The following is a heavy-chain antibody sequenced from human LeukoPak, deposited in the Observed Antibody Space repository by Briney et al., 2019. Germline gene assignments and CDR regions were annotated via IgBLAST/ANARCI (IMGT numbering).Heavy chain of an antibody. Sequence: SETLSLTCTVSGACISSGSYYWGWIRQPPGKGLDWIGSIYYSGSTYYTPSLKSRVTISVDTSKNQFSLKLTSVTAADTAVYYCARDWVLYGVFDPWGQGTLVTVSS. CDR3: ARDWVLYGVFDP. CDR1: GACISSGSYY. J-gene: IGHJ5*02. V-gene: IGHV4-39*07. CDR2: IYYSGST. D-gene: IGHD4-17*01.